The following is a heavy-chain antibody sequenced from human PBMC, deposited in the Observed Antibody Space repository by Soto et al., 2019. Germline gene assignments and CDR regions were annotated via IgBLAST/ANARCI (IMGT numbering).Heavy chain of an antibody. Sequence: ASVKVSFKASGYTFTSYYMHWVRQAPGQGLEWMGIINPSGGSTSYAQKFQGRVTMTRNTSISTAYMELSSLRSEDTAVYYCARKRIIRGLYCSSTSCYSFWFDPWGQGTLVTVSS. CDR3: ARKRIIRGLYCSSTSCYSFWFDP. V-gene: IGHV1-46*01. J-gene: IGHJ5*02. CDR1: GYTFTSYY. CDR2: INPSGGST. D-gene: IGHD2-2*01.